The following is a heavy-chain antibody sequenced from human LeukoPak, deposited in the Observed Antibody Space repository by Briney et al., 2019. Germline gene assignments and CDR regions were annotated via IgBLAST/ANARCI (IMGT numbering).Heavy chain of an antibody. J-gene: IGHJ4*02. Sequence: PGGSLRLSCSASGFTFNNYGMSWVRQAPGKGLEWVSAISGSGGSTYYADSVKGRFTISRDNSKNTLYLQMNSLRAEDTAVYYCAKSTFGGVIANFDYWGQGTLVTVSS. D-gene: IGHD3-16*02. CDR2: ISGSGGST. CDR1: GFTFNNYG. CDR3: AKSTFGGVIANFDY. V-gene: IGHV3-23*01.